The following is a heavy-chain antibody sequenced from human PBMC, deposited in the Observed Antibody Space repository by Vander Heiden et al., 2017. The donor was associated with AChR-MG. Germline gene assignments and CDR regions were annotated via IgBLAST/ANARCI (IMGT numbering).Heavy chain of an antibody. D-gene: IGHD4-4*01. J-gene: IGHJ6*02. CDR1: GFTVSSNY. V-gene: IGHV3-53*02. CDR3: ARYSNYGDYGMDV. CDR2: IYSGGST. Sequence: EVQLVETGGGLIQPGGSLRLSCAASGFTVSSNYMSWVRQAPGKGLEWVSVIYSGGSTYYADSVKGRFTISRDNSKNTLYLQMNSLRAEDTAVYYCARYSNYGDYGMDVWGQGTTVTVSS.